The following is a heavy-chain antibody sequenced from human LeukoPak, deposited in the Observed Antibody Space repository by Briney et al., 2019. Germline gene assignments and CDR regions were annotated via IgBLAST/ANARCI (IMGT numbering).Heavy chain of an antibody. Sequence: GGSLRLSCTASGFTFGDYAMSWFRQAPGKGLEWVGFIRSKAYGGTTEYAASVRGRFTISRDDSKSIAYLQMNSLKTEDTAVYYCTRVKWELGPFDYWGQGTLVTVSS. J-gene: IGHJ4*02. CDR2: IRSKAYGGTT. D-gene: IGHD1-26*01. CDR1: GFTFGDYA. CDR3: TRVKWELGPFDY. V-gene: IGHV3-49*03.